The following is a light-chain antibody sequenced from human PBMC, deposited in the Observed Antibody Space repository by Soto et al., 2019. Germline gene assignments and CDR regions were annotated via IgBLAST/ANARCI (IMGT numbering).Light chain of an antibody. CDR2: EDI. V-gene: IGLV2-23*01. Sequence: QSALTQPASGSGSPGQSSSISSTGTSSDVGSYSLLSWYQHHPGKAPKLIIYEDIKGPSGVSNRFSGSKSGNTASLRISGLQAEDEADYYCYTYAGGSTYLFGTGTKVTVL. J-gene: IGLJ1*01. CDR1: SSDVGSYSL. CDR3: YTYAGGSTYL.